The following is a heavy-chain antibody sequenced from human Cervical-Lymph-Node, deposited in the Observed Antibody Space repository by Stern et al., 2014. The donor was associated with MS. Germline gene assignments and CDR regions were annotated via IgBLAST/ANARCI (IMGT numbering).Heavy chain of an antibody. J-gene: IGHJ4*02. D-gene: IGHD3-3*01. CDR3: ARDDYDFWSGYAGPVDY. CDR1: GFTFSSYA. CDR2: ISYDGSNK. Sequence: DQLVESGGGVVQPGRSLRLSCAASGFTFSSYAMHWVRQAPGKGLEWVAVISYDGSNKYYADSVKGRFTISRDNSKNTLYLQMNSLRAEDTAVYYCARDDYDFWSGYAGPVDYWGQGTLVTVSS. V-gene: IGHV3-30-3*01.